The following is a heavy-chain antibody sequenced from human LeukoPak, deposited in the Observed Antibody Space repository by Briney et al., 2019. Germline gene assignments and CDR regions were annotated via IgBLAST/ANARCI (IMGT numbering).Heavy chain of an antibody. D-gene: IGHD3-9*01. CDR2: ISGSGGST. CDR3: AKDSYYDILTGYYRGAFDI. J-gene: IGHJ3*02. V-gene: IGHV3-23*01. CDR1: GFTFSSYA. Sequence: GGSLRLSCAASGFTFSSYAMSWVRQAPGKGLEWVSAISGSGGSTYYADSVKGRLTISRDNSKNTLYLQMNSPRAEDTAVYYCAKDSYYDILTGYYRGAFDIWGQGTMVTVSS.